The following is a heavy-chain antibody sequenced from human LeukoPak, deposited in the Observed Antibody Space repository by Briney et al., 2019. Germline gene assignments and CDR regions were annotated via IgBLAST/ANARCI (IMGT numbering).Heavy chain of an antibody. CDR2: IRYSGRT. Sequence: SETLSLTCTASDGSINSDFWTWIRQPPGKGLEWIGYIRYSGRTTYNPSLKSRVTISIDTSKNLFSLKWRSVTTADTAIYYCARIPDVSGWPFDYWGQGTLVTVSS. CDR1: DGSINSDF. D-gene: IGHD6-19*01. CDR3: ARIPDVSGWPFDY. V-gene: IGHV4-59*01. J-gene: IGHJ4*02.